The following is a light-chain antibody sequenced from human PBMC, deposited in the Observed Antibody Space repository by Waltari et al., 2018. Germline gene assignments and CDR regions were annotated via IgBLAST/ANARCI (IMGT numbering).Light chain of an antibody. J-gene: IGKJ1*01. CDR2: AAS. CDR1: QSISSY. Sequence: DIQMTQSPSSLSASVGDRVTITCRASQSISSYLSWYQQKPGRAPKLLIYAASRLEIGVPSRFSGSGSGGDFTLIISSLQPEDFATYSCRQSYSQTRTFGQGTKVEI. V-gene: IGKV1-39*01. CDR3: RQSYSQTRT.